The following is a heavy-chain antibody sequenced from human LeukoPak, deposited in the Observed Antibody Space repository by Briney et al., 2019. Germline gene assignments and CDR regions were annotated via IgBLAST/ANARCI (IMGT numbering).Heavy chain of an antibody. V-gene: IGHV3-74*01. CDR2: INSDGTTT. J-gene: IGHJ6*04. CDR1: GFTFSNYW. CDR3: AREGVGI. Sequence: PGGSLRLSCAASGFTFSNYWMHWVRQAPGKGLVWVSRINSDGTTTTYTDSVKGRFTISRDNAKNTLYLQMNSLRAEDTAVYYCAREGVGIWGKGTTVTVSS. D-gene: IGHD2-2*01.